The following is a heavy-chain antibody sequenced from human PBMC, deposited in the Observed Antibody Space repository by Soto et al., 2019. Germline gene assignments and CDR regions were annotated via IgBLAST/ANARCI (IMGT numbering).Heavy chain of an antibody. V-gene: IGHV3-23*01. Sequence: EVQLLESGGGLVQPGGSLRLSCAASGFTFSSYAMSWVRQAPGKGLEWVSAISGSGGSTYYADSVKGRFTISRDNPKNTLYLQMNSLRAEDTAVYYCARGGLGAMGGRWGQGTLVTVSS. J-gene: IGHJ4*02. CDR1: GFTFSSYA. CDR2: ISGSGGST. D-gene: IGHD1-26*01. CDR3: ARGGLGAMGGR.